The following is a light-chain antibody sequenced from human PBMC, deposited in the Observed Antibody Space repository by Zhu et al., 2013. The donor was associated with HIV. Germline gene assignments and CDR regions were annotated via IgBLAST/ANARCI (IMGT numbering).Light chain of an antibody. J-gene: IGKJ1*01. V-gene: IGKV3-20*01. Sequence: EIVLTQSPATLSLSPGERATLSCRASQSISNYLAWYQQKAGQAPRLLIYGASTRATGIPDRFSGSGSGTDFSLTISRVEPEDFAVYYCQQFGSPPGWTFGQGTKVQIK. CDR1: QSISNY. CDR2: GAS. CDR3: QQFGSPPGWT.